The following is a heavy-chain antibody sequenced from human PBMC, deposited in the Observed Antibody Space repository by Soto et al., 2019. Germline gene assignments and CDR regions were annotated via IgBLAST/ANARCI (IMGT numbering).Heavy chain of an antibody. CDR2: ISAYNGNT. CDR1: GYTFTSYG. V-gene: IGHV1-18*04. D-gene: IGHD3-22*01. J-gene: IGHJ4*02. CDR3: ARDPSHYYDSSGYSGNFDY. Sequence: ASVKVSCKASGYTFTSYGISWVRQAPGQGLEWMGWISAYNGNTNYAQKLQGRVTMTTDTSTSTAYMELRSLRSDDTAVYYCARDPSHYYDSSGYSGNFDYWGQGTLVTVS.